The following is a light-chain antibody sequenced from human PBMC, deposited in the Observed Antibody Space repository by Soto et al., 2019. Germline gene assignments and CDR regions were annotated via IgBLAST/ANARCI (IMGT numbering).Light chain of an antibody. CDR1: QSLLHSNGYNY. J-gene: IGKJ2*01. CDR2: LGS. Sequence: DIVMTQSPLSLPVTPGEPASISCRSSQSLLHSNGYNYLDWYLQKPGQSPQLLNYLGSNRASGVPDRFSGSGAGTDFTLKSSRVEAEDVGVYYCMQALQTPKAFGQGTKLEIK. V-gene: IGKV2-28*01. CDR3: MQALQTPKA.